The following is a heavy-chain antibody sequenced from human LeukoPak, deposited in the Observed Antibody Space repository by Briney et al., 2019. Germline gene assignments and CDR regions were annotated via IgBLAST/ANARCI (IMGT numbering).Heavy chain of an antibody. Sequence: GGSLRLSCAASGFTFSSYAMHWVRQAPGKGLEWVAVISYDGSNKYYADSVKGRFTISRDNSKNTLYLQMNSLRAEDTAVYYCASDSPMIAFDYWGQGTLVTVSS. CDR2: ISYDGSNK. CDR1: GFTFSSYA. V-gene: IGHV3-30-3*01. J-gene: IGHJ4*02. CDR3: ASDSPMIAFDY. D-gene: IGHD3-22*01.